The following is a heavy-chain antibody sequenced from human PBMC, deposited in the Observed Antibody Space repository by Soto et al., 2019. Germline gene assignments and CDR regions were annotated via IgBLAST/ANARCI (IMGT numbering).Heavy chain of an antibody. J-gene: IGHJ4*02. Sequence: SETLSLTCTVSGGSISSGGYYWSWIRQHPGKGLEWIGYIYYSGSTYYNPSLKSRVTISVDTSKNQFSLKLSSVTAADTAVYYCARGHRLGILTYVDYWGQGTLVTLSS. V-gene: IGHV4-31*03. CDR3: ARGHRLGILTYVDY. CDR1: GGSISSGGYY. CDR2: IYYSGST. D-gene: IGHD3-9*01.